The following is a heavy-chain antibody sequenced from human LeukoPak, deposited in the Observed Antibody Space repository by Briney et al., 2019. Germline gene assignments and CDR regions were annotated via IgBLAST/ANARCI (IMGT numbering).Heavy chain of an antibody. D-gene: IGHD3-10*01. CDR1: GLAFRNYD. V-gene: IGHV3-23*01. CDR2: ITTDGSGA. CDR3: AKGVLGAGSLLEYFQH. J-gene: IGHJ1*01. Sequence: GGSLRLSCAASGLAFRNYDMIWVRQAPGRGLEWVSGITTDGSGAYYADSVKGRFTVSRDNSKNTVFLQMNSLRGEDAAIYYCAKGVLGAGSLLEYFQHWGQGTLVTASS.